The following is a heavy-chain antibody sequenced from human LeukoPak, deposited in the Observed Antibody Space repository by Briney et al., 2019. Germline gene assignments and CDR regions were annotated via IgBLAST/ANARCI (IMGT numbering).Heavy chain of an antibody. D-gene: IGHD3-16*02. V-gene: IGHV3-7*01. J-gene: IGHJ4*02. Sequence: GGSLRLSCAASGSTFRSYWMSWVRQAPGKGLEWVANIKQDGSEKYYVDSVKGRFTISRDNAKNSLYVEINSLRAEDTAVYYCARCRYDYVWGSYRLWADYWGQGTLVTVSS. CDR1: GSTFRSYW. CDR2: IKQDGSEK. CDR3: ARCRYDYVWGSYRLWADY.